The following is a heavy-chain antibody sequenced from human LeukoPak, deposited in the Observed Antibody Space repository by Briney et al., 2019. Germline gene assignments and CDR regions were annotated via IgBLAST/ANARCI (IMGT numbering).Heavy chain of an antibody. CDR2: FYSGGDT. J-gene: IGHJ2*01. V-gene: IGHV3-53*01. CDR1: GFTFSTNA. Sequence: GGSLRLSCLTSGFTFSTNAMSWVRQAPGKGLEWVSVFYSGGDTHYADSVKGRFTISRDNSKNTLYLQMNSLRAEDTAVYYCARDSTGYWYFDLWGRGTLVSVSS. CDR3: ARDSTGYWYFDL. D-gene: IGHD3-3*02.